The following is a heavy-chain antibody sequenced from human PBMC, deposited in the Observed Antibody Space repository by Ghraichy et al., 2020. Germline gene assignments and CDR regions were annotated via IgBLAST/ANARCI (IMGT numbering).Heavy chain of an antibody. D-gene: IGHD3-10*01. CDR1: GGSISSGDYY. Sequence: SQTLSLTCTVSGGSISSGDYYWSWIRQPPGKGLEWIGYIYYSGSTYYNPSLKSRVTISVDTSKNQFSLKLSSVTAADTAVYYCAREPVLLWFGEGRSWFDPWGQGTLVTVSS. CDR3: AREPVLLWFGEGRSWFDP. CDR2: IYYSGST. V-gene: IGHV4-30-4*01. J-gene: IGHJ5*02.